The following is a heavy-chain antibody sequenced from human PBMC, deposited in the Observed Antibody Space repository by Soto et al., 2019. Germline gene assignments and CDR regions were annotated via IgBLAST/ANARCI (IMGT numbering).Heavy chain of an antibody. V-gene: IGHV4-31*03. CDR3: ARVGVPAATRYYYGMDV. J-gene: IGHJ6*02. Sequence: SETLSLTCTVSGVSISSGGYYWSWIRQHPGKGLEWIGYIYYSGSTYYNPSLKSRVTISVDTSKNQFSLKLSSVTAADTAVYYCARVGVPAATRYYYGMDVWGQGTTVTVSS. CDR1: GVSISSGGYY. D-gene: IGHD2-2*01. CDR2: IYYSGST.